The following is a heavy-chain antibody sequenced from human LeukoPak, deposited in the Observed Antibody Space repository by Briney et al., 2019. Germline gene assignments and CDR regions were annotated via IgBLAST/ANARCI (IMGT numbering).Heavy chain of an antibody. V-gene: IGHV1-2*02. CDR3: ARDLGGYDGRPLDY. Sequence: GASVKVSCKASGYTFTGYYIHWVRQAPGQGLEWMGWINPDSGGTNYAQNFQGRVTMTRDTSISTAYMELSRLRSDDTAVYYCARDLGGYDGRPLDYWGQGTLVTVSS. CDR1: GYTFTGYY. D-gene: IGHD5-12*01. J-gene: IGHJ4*02. CDR2: INPDSGGT.